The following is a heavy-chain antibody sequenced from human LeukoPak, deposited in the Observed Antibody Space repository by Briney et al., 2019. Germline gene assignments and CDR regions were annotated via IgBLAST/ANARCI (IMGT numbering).Heavy chain of an antibody. V-gene: IGHV1-24*01. CDR2: FDPEDGET. CDR1: GYTLTELS. J-gene: IGHJ4*02. CDR3: AGGLGDFDY. Sequence: VASVKVSXKVSGYTLTELSMRWVRQAPGKGLEWMGGFDPEDGETIYAQKFQGRVTMTEDTSTDTTYMELSSLRSEDTAVYYCAGGLGDFDYWGQGTLVTVSS. D-gene: IGHD3/OR15-3a*01.